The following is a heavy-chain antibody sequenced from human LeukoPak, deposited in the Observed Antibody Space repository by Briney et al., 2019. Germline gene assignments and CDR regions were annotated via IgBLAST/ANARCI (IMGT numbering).Heavy chain of an antibody. V-gene: IGHV3-23*01. CDR1: GFTFSAFP. D-gene: IGHD6-19*01. J-gene: IGHJ4*02. CDR2: ISSSGHTT. Sequence: GGSLRLSCAASGFTFSAFPMSWVRQAPGKGLEGVSGISSSGHTTYYADSVKGRFTISRDNSKNTLYLQMDSLGAEETAIYYCVKGSGPSIPVSGTVFGYWGQGTVVSVSS. CDR3: VKGSGPSIPVSGTVFGY.